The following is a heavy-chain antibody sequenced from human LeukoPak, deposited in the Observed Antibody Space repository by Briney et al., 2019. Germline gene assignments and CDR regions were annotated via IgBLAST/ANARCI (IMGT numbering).Heavy chain of an antibody. CDR2: ISSTGGTT. CDR1: GFTFSSYG. D-gene: IGHD2-15*01. CDR3: AKNGDRGAYCTGGTCYPYFYYYMDV. V-gene: IGHV3-23*01. Sequence: GGTLRLSCAASGFTFSSYGMSWVRQAPGKGLEWVSSISSTGGTTYYADSVKGRFTISRDNSKNTLYLQMNSLRAEDTAIYYCAKNGDRGAYCTGGTCYPYFYYYMDVWGKGTTVTI. J-gene: IGHJ6*03.